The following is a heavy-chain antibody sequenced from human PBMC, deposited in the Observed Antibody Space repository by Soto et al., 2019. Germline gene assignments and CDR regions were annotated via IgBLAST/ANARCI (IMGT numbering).Heavy chain of an antibody. J-gene: IGHJ6*02. CDR2: ISYDGSNK. Sequence: GGSLRLSCAASGFTFSSYAMHWVRQAPGKGLEWVAVISYDGSNKYYADSVKGRFTISRDNSKNTLYLQMNSLRAEDTAVYYCARDQYYGSGSYSRKAYYYYYYGMDVWGQGTTVTVSS. D-gene: IGHD3-10*01. CDR3: ARDQYYGSGSYSRKAYYYYYYGMDV. CDR1: GFTFSSYA. V-gene: IGHV3-30-3*01.